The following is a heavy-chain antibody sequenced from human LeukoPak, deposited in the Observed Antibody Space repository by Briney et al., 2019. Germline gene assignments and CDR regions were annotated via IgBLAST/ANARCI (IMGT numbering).Heavy chain of an antibody. V-gene: IGHV1-46*01. D-gene: IGHD3-22*01. Sequence: GASVKVSCKASGYTFTSYYMHWARQAPGQGLEWMGVMNPSVGSTSYAQKFQGRVTMTRDTSTSTAYMELSSLRSEDTAVYYCARAVDYYDSSGYYYDYWGQGTLVTVSS. CDR3: ARAVDYYDSSGYYYDY. CDR2: MNPSVGST. CDR1: GYTFTSYY. J-gene: IGHJ4*02.